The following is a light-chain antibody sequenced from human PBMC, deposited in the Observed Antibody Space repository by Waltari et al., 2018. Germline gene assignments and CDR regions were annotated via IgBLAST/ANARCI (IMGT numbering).Light chain of an antibody. CDR2: WAS. CDR1: QSVLYSSNNKNY. Sequence: DIVMTQSPDSLAVSLGERATINCKSSQSVLYSSNNKNYLAWYQQKPGQPPKLFIYWASTREAGVPDRFSCSGSGTDFTLTISSLQAEDVAVYYCQQYLSTPPTFGQGTKVEIK. J-gene: IGKJ1*01. CDR3: QQYLSTPPT. V-gene: IGKV4-1*01.